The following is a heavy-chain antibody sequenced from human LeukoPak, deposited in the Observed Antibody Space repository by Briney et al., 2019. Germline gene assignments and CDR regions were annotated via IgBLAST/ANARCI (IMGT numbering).Heavy chain of an antibody. J-gene: IGHJ6*03. CDR1: GYTFTSYG. D-gene: IGHD4-17*01. Sequence: GASVKVSCTASGYTFTSYGISWVRQAPGQGLEWMGWKSAYNGNTNYAQKLQGRVTMTTDTSTSTAYMELRSLRSEDTAVYYCARAHRHYGEYVHYYYYIDVWGKGTTVTVSS. CDR3: ARAHRHYGEYVHYYYYIDV. V-gene: IGHV1-18*01. CDR2: KSAYNGNT.